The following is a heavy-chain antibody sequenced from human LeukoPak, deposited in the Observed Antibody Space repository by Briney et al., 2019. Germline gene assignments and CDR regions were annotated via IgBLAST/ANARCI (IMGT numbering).Heavy chain of an antibody. V-gene: IGHV4-59*01. CDR3: AKDQGSKREMATMGLADY. Sequence: PSETLSLTCTVSGGSISSYYWSWIRQPPGKGLEWIGYIYYSGSTYYNPSLRSRVTISVDTSKNQFSLKLSSVTAADTAVYYCAKDQGSKREMATMGLADYWGQGTLVTVSS. D-gene: IGHD5-24*01. CDR2: IYYSGST. CDR1: GGSISSYY. J-gene: IGHJ4*02.